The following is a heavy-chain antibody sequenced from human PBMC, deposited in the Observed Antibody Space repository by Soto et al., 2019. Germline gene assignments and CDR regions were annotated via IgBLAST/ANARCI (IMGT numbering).Heavy chain of an antibody. Sequence: GASVKVSCKASGYSFATYGFSWVRQAPGQGLEWMGGIIPIFGTANYAQKFQGRVTITADESTSTAYMELSSLRSEDTAVYYCARDPRYSYGSGSWFDPWGQGTLVTV. V-gene: IGHV1-69*13. CDR2: IIPIFGTA. J-gene: IGHJ5*02. CDR3: ARDPRYSYGSGSWFDP. D-gene: IGHD5-18*01. CDR1: GYSFATYG.